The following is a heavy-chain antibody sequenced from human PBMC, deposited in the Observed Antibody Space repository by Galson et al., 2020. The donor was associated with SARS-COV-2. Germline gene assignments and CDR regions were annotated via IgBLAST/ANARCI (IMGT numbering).Heavy chain of an antibody. Sequence: LEWMGWISAYNGNTNYAQKLQGRVTMTTDTSTSTAYMELRSLRSDDTAVYYCARGDILTGYYGFDYWGQGTLVTVSS. CDR3: ARGDILTGYYGFDY. D-gene: IGHD3-9*01. V-gene: IGHV1-18*01. CDR2: ISAYNGNT. J-gene: IGHJ4*02.